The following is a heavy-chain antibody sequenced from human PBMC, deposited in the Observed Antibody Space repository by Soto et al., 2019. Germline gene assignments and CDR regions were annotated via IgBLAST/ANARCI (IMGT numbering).Heavy chain of an antibody. D-gene: IGHD4-17*01. Sequence: GGSLRLSCTASGFMFGSYWMTWVRHVPGKGLQWVANIKRDGSEKYYVDFVKGRFTISRDNADNSVFLDMNNLRVDDTATYYCARVRATDYEIDYWGQGALGTVSS. CDR1: GFMFGSYW. CDR2: IKRDGSEK. CDR3: ARVRATDYEIDY. J-gene: IGHJ4*02. V-gene: IGHV3-7*03.